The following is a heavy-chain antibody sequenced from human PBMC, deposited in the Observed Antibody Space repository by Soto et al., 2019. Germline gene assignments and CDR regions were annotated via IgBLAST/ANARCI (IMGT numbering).Heavy chain of an antibody. CDR1: GYTSTSYG. CDR2: ISAYNGNT. V-gene: IGHV1-18*01. Sequence: ASVKVSCKASGYTSTSYGISWVRQAPGQGLEWMGWISAYNGNTNYAQKLQGRVTMTTDTSTSTAYMELRSLRSDDTAVYYCARNLIWGELSKWDVWGQGTTVTVSS. J-gene: IGHJ6*02. CDR3: ARNLIWGELSKWDV. D-gene: IGHD3-16*02.